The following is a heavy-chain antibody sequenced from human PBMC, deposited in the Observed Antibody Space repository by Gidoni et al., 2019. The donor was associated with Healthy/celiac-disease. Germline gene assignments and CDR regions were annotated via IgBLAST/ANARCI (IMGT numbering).Heavy chain of an antibody. CDR2: IYSGGST. CDR1: GFTVSSNY. Sequence: EVQLVESGGGLVQPGGSLILSCAASGFTVSSNYMSWVRQAPGKGLEWVSVIYSGGSTYYADSVKGRFTISRDNSKNTLYLKMNSLRAEDTAVYYCARDTIYYGSGSYYYYYGMDVWGQGTTVTVSS. CDR3: ARDTIYYGSGSYYYYYGMDV. D-gene: IGHD3-10*01. V-gene: IGHV3-66*01. J-gene: IGHJ6*02.